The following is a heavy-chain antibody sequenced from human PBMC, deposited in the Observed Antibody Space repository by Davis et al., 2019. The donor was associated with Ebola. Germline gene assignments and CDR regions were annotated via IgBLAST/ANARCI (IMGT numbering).Heavy chain of an antibody. CDR2: IRSKANSYAT. Sequence: ESLKISCAASGFTFSGSAMHWVRQASGKGLEWVGRIRSKANSYATAYAASVKGRFTISRDDSKNTAYLQMNSLKTEDTAVYYCASLLLHAFDIWGQGTMVTVSS. CDR3: ASLLLHAFDI. J-gene: IGHJ3*02. D-gene: IGHD3-22*01. V-gene: IGHV3-73*01. CDR1: GFTFSGSA.